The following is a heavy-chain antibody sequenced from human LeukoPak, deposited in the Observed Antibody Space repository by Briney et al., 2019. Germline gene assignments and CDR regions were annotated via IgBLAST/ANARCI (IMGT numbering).Heavy chain of an antibody. Sequence: GGSLRLSCAASGFTLSNYSMNWVRQAPGKGLEWVSYITSSSTVYYAGSVKGRFTISRDNAKNSLFLKMNSLRAEDTAVYYCARDYCSGPKCYFIDYWGQGALVTVSS. CDR3: ARDYCSGPKCYFIDY. J-gene: IGHJ4*02. D-gene: IGHD2-15*01. CDR2: ITSSSTV. CDR1: GFTLSNYS. V-gene: IGHV3-48*04.